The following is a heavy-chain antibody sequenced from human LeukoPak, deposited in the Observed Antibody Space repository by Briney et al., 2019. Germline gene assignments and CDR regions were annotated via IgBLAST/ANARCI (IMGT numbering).Heavy chain of an antibody. J-gene: IGHJ3*01. D-gene: IGHD6-19*01. CDR3: ARHPGIAVAGDAFDF. V-gene: IGHV4-39*01. Sequence: PSEILSLTCTVSGGSISSYYWGWIRRPPGKGLEWIGSFSYSGSTYDNPSLKSRVTMSVDRSTNQFSLRLSSVTAADTAVYYCARHPGIAVAGDAFDFWGPGKVVTVSS. CDR2: FSYSGST. CDR1: GGSISSYY.